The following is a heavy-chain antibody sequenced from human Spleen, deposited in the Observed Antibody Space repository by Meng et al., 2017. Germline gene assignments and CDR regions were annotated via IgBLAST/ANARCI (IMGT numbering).Heavy chain of an antibody. CDR2: ISAYNGNT. J-gene: IGHJ4*02. V-gene: IGHV1-18*01. D-gene: IGHD5-12*01. Sequence: ASVKVSRKASGYTFTSYGISWVRQAPGQGLEWMGWISAYNGNTNYAQKLQGRVTMTTDTSTSTAYMELRSLRSDDTAVYYCARDPRRGIYSGYEDYWGQGTLVTVSS. CDR1: GYTFTSYG. CDR3: ARDPRRGIYSGYEDY.